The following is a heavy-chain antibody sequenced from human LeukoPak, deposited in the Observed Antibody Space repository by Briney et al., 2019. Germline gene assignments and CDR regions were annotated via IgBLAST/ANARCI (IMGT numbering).Heavy chain of an antibody. CDR3: ARTPRGGSGSYVDI. D-gene: IGHD3-10*01. J-gene: IGHJ3*02. V-gene: IGHV4-59*01. CDR2: IYYSGST. Sequence: SETLSLTCTVSGGSINSYYWSWIRQPPGKGLEWIGYIYYSGSTNYNPSLKSRVTISVDTSKNQFSLKLSSVTAADTAVYYCARTPRGGSGSYVDIWGQGTMVTVSS. CDR1: GGSINSYY.